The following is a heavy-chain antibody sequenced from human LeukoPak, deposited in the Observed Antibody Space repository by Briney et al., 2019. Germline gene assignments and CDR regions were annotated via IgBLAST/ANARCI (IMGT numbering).Heavy chain of an antibody. CDR2: ISSSSSTI. Sequence: GGSLRLSCAASGFTLSSYSMNWVRQAPGKGLEWVSYISSSSSTIYYADSVKGRFTISRDNAKNSLFLQMNSLRDEDTAVYYCARVRRSAKNYYGMDVWGQGSTVTVSS. J-gene: IGHJ6*02. V-gene: IGHV3-48*02. CDR3: ARVRRSAKNYYGMDV. CDR1: GFTLSSYS.